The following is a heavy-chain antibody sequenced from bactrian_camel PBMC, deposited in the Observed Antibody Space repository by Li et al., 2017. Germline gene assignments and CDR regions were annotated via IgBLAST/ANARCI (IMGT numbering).Heavy chain of an antibody. J-gene: IGHJ4*01. Sequence: DVQLVESGGGSVQAGGSLRLPCATSGFTWTENCMGWFRQAPGKDRERVAHIYTGGGITYCADSVKGRFTISQDDGRNTVYLQMNSLTSEDSALYYCSLYWGFWGQGTQVTVS. CDR2: IYTGGGIT. CDR1: GFTWTENC. D-gene: IGHD2*01. CDR3: SLYWGF. V-gene: IGHV3S40*01.